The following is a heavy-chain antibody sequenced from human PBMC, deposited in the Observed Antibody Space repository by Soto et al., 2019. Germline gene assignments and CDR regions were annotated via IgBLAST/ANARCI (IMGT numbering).Heavy chain of an antibody. V-gene: IGHV4-38-2*01. CDR3: ARLRAGLAGTPNWFHP. CDR2: IYHSGST. D-gene: IGHD6-19*01. CDR1: NFSITDGFH. Sequence: SETLSLTCFVSNFSITDGFHWGWIRQSPGKGLEWIATIYHSGSTYYNPSLKSRVSISLDTSKNQVSLRLASVTVADTAVYYCARLRAGLAGTPNWFHPWGQGTLVTVSS. J-gene: IGHJ5*02.